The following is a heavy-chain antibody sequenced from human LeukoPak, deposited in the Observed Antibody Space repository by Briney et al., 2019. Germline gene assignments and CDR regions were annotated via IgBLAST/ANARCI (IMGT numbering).Heavy chain of an antibody. J-gene: IGHJ4*02. CDR2: ISYDGSNK. V-gene: IGHV3-30*18. Sequence: PGGSLRLSCAASGFTFSSYGMHWVRQAPGKGLEWVAVISYDGSNKYYADSVNGRFTISRDNSKNTLYLQMNSLRAEDTAVYYCAKDRISGATFLAGTMIVVVGSLDYWGQGTLVTVSS. D-gene: IGHD3-22*01. CDR1: GFTFSSYG. CDR3: AKDRISGATFLAGTMIVVVGSLDY.